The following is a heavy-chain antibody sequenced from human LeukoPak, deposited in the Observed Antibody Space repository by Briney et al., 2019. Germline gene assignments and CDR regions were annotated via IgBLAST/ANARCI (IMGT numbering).Heavy chain of an antibody. CDR1: GYTFANYG. V-gene: IGHV1-18*01. CDR3: ARDSWQRHGSVSPLDY. Sequence: ASVKVSCKASGYTFANYGINWVRQAPGQGLEWMGWISAYSGNTAYVQNLQDRVTMTTDTSTDTAYMELRSLKSDDTAVYYCARDSWQRHGSVSPLDYWGQGTLVTVSS. J-gene: IGHJ4*02. D-gene: IGHD3-10*01. CDR2: ISAYSGNT.